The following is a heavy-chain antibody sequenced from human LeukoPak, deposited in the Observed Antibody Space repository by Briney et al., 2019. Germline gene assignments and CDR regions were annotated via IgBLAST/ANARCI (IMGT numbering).Heavy chain of an antibody. CDR2: IRYDGSNK. V-gene: IGHV3-30*02. J-gene: IGHJ4*02. D-gene: IGHD2-2*02. Sequence: GGSLRLSCAASGFTFSSYGMHWVRQAPGEGLEWVAFIRYDGSNKYYADSVKGRFTISRDNSKNTLYLQMNSLRAEDTAVYYCARSVDCSSTSCYIGGDYWGQGTLVTVSS. CDR3: ARSVDCSSTSCYIGGDY. CDR1: GFTFSSYG.